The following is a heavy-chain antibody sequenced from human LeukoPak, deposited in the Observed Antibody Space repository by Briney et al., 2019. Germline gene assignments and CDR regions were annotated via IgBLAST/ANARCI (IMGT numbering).Heavy chain of an antibody. D-gene: IGHD1-26*01. Sequence: GGSLRLSCAASGFTFSSYSMNWVRQAPGKGLEWVSSISSSSSYIYYADSVKGRFTISRDNAKNSLYLQMNSLRAEDTAVYYCARSEWVGATTSWFDPWGQGTLVTVSS. CDR2: ISSSSSYI. J-gene: IGHJ5*02. CDR1: GFTFSSYS. V-gene: IGHV3-21*01. CDR3: ARSEWVGATTSWFDP.